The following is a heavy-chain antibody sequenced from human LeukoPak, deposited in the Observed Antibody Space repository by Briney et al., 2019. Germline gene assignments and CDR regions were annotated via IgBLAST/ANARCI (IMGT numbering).Heavy chain of an antibody. CDR2: IIPILGIA. J-gene: IGHJ4*02. Sequence: GASVKISCKASGGTFSSYAISWVRQAPGQGLEWMGRIIPILGIANYAQKFQGRVTITADKSTSTAYMELSSLRSEDTAVYYCASRSLGGSSAPAFFYWGQGTLVTVSS. CDR3: ASRSLGGSSAPAFFY. V-gene: IGHV1-69*04. CDR1: GGTFSSYA. D-gene: IGHD2-15*01.